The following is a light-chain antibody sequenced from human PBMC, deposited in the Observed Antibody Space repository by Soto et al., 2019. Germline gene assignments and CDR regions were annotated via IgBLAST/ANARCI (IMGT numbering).Light chain of an antibody. V-gene: IGKV3-11*01. CDR1: QSVSSY. CDR2: DAS. J-gene: IGKJ2*01. CDR3: QQRSNWPLYT. Sequence: EIVLTQSPATLSLSPGERATLSCRASQSVSSYLAWYQQKPGPAPRLLIYDASNRATGIPDRFSGSASETDFTLTISSLAPEDFAVYYCQQRSNWPLYTFGQGTKLEIQ.